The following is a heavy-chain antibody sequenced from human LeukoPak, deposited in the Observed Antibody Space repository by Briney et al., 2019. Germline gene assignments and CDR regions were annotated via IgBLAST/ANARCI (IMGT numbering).Heavy chain of an antibody. Sequence: ASVKVPCKASGFTFTSSAVQWVRQAPGQGLEWMGGIIPIFGTANYAQKFQGRVTITTDESTSTAYMELSSLRSEDTAVYYCARPRGYGDAFDIWGQGTMVTVYS. CDR2: IIPIFGTA. V-gene: IGHV1-69*05. CDR1: GFTFTSSA. D-gene: IGHD5-18*01. CDR3: ARPRGYGDAFDI. J-gene: IGHJ3*02.